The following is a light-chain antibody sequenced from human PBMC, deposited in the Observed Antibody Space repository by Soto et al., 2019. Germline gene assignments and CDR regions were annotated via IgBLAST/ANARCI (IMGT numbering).Light chain of an antibody. Sequence: QSVLTQPASVSGSPGQSITISRTGTSSDVGGYNYVSWYQQHPGKAPKLMIYDVSNRPSGVSNRFSGSESGNTASLTISGLQAEDEADYYCSSYTSSSTYVSGTGTKVTVL. CDR2: DVS. J-gene: IGLJ1*01. CDR1: SSDVGGYNY. CDR3: SSYTSSSTYV. V-gene: IGLV2-14*01.